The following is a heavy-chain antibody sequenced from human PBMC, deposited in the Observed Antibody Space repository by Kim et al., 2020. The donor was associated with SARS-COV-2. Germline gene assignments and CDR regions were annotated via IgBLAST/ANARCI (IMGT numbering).Heavy chain of an antibody. CDR3: ARALCSSTSCYAYYYYYYGMDV. CDR2: ISAYNGNT. D-gene: IGHD2-2*01. CDR1: GYTFTSYG. J-gene: IGHJ6*02. V-gene: IGHV1-18*01. Sequence: ASVKVSCKASGYTFTSYGISWVRQAPGQGLEWMGWISAYNGNTNYAQKLQGRVTMTTDTSTSTAYMELRSLRSDDTAVYYCARALCSSTSCYAYYYYYYGMDVWGQGTPVTVSS.